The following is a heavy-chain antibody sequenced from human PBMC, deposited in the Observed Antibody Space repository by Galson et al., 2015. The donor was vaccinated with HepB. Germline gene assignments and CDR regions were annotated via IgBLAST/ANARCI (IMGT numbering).Heavy chain of an antibody. CDR2: ISSSSSYI. CDR1: GFTFSGYS. V-gene: IGHV3-21*01. CDR3: ARDCSGYCSPTSCQGYYFDY. J-gene: IGHJ4*02. D-gene: IGHD2-2*01. Sequence: SLRLSCAASGFTFSGYSMNWVRQAPGEGLEWVSSISSSSSYIYYADSLKGRFTISRDNAKNSLYLQMNSLTAEDTAVYYCARDCSGYCSPTSCQGYYFDYWGQGTLVTVSS.